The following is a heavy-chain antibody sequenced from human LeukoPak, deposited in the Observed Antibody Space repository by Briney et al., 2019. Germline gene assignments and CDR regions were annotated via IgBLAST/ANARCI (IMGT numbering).Heavy chain of an antibody. CDR3: ARSVGATVFDY. V-gene: IGHV4-39*07. D-gene: IGHD1-26*01. Sequence: SETLSLTCTVSGGSISSSSYYWGWIRQPPGKGLEWIGEINHNPSLKSRVTISVDTSKNQFSLKLSSVTAADTAVYYCARSVGATVFDYWGQGTLVTVSS. CDR2: INH. J-gene: IGHJ4*02. CDR1: GGSISSSSYY.